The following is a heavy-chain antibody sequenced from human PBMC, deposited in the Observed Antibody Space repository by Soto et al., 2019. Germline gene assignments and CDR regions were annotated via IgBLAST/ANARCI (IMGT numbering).Heavy chain of an antibody. V-gene: IGHV3-11*01. CDR1: GFTFSAYH. J-gene: IGHJ6*02. D-gene: IGHD1-26*01. CDR2: ITKSGTTT. Sequence: GGSRRLSCAASGFTFSAYHMSWIRQAPGEGLEWVSYITKSGTTTYYADSVRGRFTISRDNGQNSLYLQMNSLRADDTAVYYCARDMSGGTYNYYYGMDVWGQGTTVTVSS. CDR3: ARDMSGGTYNYYYGMDV.